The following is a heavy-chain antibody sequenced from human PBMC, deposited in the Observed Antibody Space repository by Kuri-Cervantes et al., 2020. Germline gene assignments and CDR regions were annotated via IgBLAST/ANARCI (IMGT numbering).Heavy chain of an antibody. CDR2: ISYDGSNK. J-gene: IGHJ4*02. Sequence: GGSLRLSCAASGFTFSSSAMHWVRQAPGKGLAWLAFISYDGSNKYYADSVKGRFTISRDNSKNTLYLQMNSLRAEDTAVYYCARDVKGPGEEPIAATAPIDYWGQGTLVTVSS. CDR3: ARDVKGPGEEPIAATAPIDY. V-gene: IGHV3-30-3*01. CDR1: GFTFSSSA. D-gene: IGHD6-13*01.